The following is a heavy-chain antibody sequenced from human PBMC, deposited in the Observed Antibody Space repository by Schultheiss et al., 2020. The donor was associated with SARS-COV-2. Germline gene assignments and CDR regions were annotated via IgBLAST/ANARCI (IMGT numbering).Heavy chain of an antibody. D-gene: IGHD3-16*02. J-gene: IGHJ4*02. V-gene: IGHV3-11*01. Sequence: LSLTCAVYGGSFSGYYWSWIRQAPGKGLEWVSYISSSGSTIYYADSVKGRFTISRDNAKNSLYLQMNSLRAEDTAVYYCARQDTNDYVWGSYRYYWGQGTLVTVSS. CDR2: ISSSGSTI. CDR3: ARQDTNDYVWGSYRYY. CDR1: GGSFSGYY.